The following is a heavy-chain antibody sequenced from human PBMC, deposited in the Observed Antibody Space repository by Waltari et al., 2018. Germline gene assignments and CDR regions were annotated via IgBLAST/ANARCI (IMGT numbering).Heavy chain of an antibody. V-gene: IGHV1-46*01. CDR2: INPTGGST. CDR1: GYTFILHY. CDR3: ARGGRGWYDWFDP. J-gene: IGHJ5*02. D-gene: IGHD6-19*01. Sequence: QVQLVQSGSEVKKPGASVKLSCKASGYTFILHYMHWVRQAPGQGLEWMGIINPTGGSTSYAQNFQGRVTMTRDTSTSTVYMDLSSLRSDDTAVYYCARGGRGWYDWFDPWGQGTLVTVSS.